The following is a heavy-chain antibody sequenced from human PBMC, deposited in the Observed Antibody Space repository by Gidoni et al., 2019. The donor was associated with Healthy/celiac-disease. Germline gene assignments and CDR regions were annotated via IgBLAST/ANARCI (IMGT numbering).Heavy chain of an antibody. D-gene: IGHD6-19*01. V-gene: IGHV3-23*01. CDR2: ISGSGGST. Sequence: EVQLLESGGGLVPPGGSLRLSCAASVFTFSSYAMSWVRQAPGKGLEWFSAISGSGGSTYYADSVKGRFTISRDNSKNTLYLQMNSLRAEDTAVYYCAKGDSSGWFPLYYFDYWGQGTLVTVSS. CDR1: VFTFSSYA. CDR3: AKGDSSGWFPLYYFDY. J-gene: IGHJ4*02.